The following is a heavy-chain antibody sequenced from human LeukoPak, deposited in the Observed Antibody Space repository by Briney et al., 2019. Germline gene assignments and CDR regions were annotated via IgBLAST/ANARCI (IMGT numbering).Heavy chain of an antibody. CDR1: GFTLSSYG. CDR3: AKDSITMNLDY. Sequence: GRSLRLSCAASGFTLSSYGMHWVRQAPGKGLEWVAVISYDGSNKYYADSVKGRFTISRDNSKNTLYLQMNSLRAEDTAVYYCAKDSITMNLDYWGQGTLVTVSS. CDR2: ISYDGSNK. D-gene: IGHD3-22*01. V-gene: IGHV3-30*18. J-gene: IGHJ4*02.